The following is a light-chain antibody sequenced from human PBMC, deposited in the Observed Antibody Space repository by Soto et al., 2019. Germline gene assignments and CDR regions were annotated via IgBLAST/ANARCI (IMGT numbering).Light chain of an antibody. CDR1: QSVRSY. Sequence: EIVLTQSPATLSLSPGERATLSCRASQSVRSYLAWYEQKPGQAPRLLIYDASNRATGIPARFSGSGSGTDFTLTISSLEPEDFAVYYCQQRSSWPLTFGGGIKVEIK. J-gene: IGKJ4*01. V-gene: IGKV3-11*01. CDR2: DAS. CDR3: QQRSSWPLT.